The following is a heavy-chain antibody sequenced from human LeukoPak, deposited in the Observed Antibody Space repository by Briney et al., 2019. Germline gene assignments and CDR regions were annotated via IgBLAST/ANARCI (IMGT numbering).Heavy chain of an antibody. D-gene: IGHD3-22*01. J-gene: IGHJ4*02. CDR1: GYTFTSYG. Sequence: ASVKVSCKASGYTFTSYGITWVRQAPGQGLEWMEWISAFNGNTNYAQKFQGRVTMTTDTSTKIAYMELRSLRSDDTAVYYCARGYQTSYYDRSGYLTYFDYWGQGTLVTVSS. CDR3: ARGYQTSYYDRSGYLTYFDY. CDR2: ISAFNGNT. V-gene: IGHV1-18*01.